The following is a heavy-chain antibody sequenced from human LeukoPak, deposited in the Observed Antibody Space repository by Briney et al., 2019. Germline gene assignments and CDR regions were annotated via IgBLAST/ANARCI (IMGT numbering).Heavy chain of an antibody. CDR2: INPNSGGT. J-gene: IGHJ6*02. CDR1: GYTFTGYY. Sequence: ASVKVSCKASGYTFTGYYMHWVRQAPGQGLEWMGWINPNSGGTNYAQKFQGWVTMTRDTSISTAYMELSRLRSDDTAVYYCARDSWVAAADYGMDVWGQGTTVTVSS. D-gene: IGHD6-13*01. CDR3: ARDSWVAAADYGMDV. V-gene: IGHV1-2*04.